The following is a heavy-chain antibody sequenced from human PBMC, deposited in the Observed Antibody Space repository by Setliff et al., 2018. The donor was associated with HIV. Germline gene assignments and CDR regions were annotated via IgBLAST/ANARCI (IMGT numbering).Heavy chain of an antibody. D-gene: IGHD3-22*01. V-gene: IGHV4-59*11. CDR2: VYYSGST. CDR3: AREGTWNYYDTSGGPDAFDI. Sequence: SETLSLTCTVPGGSISNHFWSWIRQPPGKGLEWIGYVYYSGSTNYNPSLKSRVTMSVDTSKNQFSLKLSSVTAAETAVYYCAREGTWNYYDTSGGPDAFDIWGQGTMVTVS. CDR1: GGSISNHF. J-gene: IGHJ3*02.